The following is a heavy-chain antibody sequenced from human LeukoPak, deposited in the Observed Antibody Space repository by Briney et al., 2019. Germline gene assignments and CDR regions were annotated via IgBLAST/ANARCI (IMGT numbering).Heavy chain of an antibody. CDR1: GFTFSSYA. D-gene: IGHD6-13*01. J-gene: IGHJ3*02. CDR2: ISYDGSNK. Sequence: PGGSLRLSCAASGFTFSSYAMHWVRQAPGKGLEWVAVISYDGSNKYYADSVKGRFTISRDNAKNSLYLQMNSLRAEDTAVYYCAREVAAAGTGAFDIWGQGTMVTVSS. CDR3: AREVAAAGTGAFDI. V-gene: IGHV3-30*04.